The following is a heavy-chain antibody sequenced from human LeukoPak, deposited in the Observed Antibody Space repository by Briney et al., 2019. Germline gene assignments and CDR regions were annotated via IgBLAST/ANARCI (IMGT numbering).Heavy chain of an antibody. D-gene: IGHD3-10*01. J-gene: IGHJ4*02. CDR3: ATVLNYGSGSYLDS. CDR1: GGSISNYY. Sequence: PSETLSLTCTVSGGSISNYYWTWIRQPAGKGLEWIGRIYTSGSTNYDPSLKSRVTMSVDTSKNQFSLKLSSVTAADTAVYYCATVLNYGSGSYLDSWGQGTLVTVSS. V-gene: IGHV4-4*07. CDR2: IYTSGST.